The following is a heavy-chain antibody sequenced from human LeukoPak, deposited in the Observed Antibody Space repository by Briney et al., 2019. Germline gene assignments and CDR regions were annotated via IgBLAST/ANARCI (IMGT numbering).Heavy chain of an antibody. Sequence: GGSLRLSCAASGFTFSSYGMSWVRQAPGKGLEWVSAISGSVDSTYYADSVKGRFTISRDNSKNTLYLQMNSLRAEDTALYYCAKGSSTWYYSSYYFDFWGQGTLVTVSS. J-gene: IGHJ4*02. CDR1: GFTFSSYG. CDR3: AKGSSTWYYSSYYFDF. V-gene: IGHV3-23*01. D-gene: IGHD6-13*01. CDR2: ISGSVDST.